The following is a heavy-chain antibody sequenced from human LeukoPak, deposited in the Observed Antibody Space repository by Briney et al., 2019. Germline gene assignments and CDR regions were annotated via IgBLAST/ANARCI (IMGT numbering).Heavy chain of an antibody. CDR2: ISNDGDTI. J-gene: IGHJ6*02. CDR3: ARWFCSSTNCHSYYYGMDV. V-gene: IGHV3-48*03. CDR1: GFTFSSYE. D-gene: IGHD2-2*01. Sequence: GGSLRLSCAASGFTFSSYEMNWVRQAPGKGVEWVSFISNDGDTITYVDSVKGRFTISRDNAKNSLYLQMNSLRAEDTAVYYCARWFCSSTNCHSYYYGMDVWGQGTTVTVSS.